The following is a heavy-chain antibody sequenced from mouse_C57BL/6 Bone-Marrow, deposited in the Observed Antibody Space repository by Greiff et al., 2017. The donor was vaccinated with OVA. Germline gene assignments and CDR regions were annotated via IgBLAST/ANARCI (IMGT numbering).Heavy chain of an antibody. CDR2: IDPSDSET. D-gene: IGHD2-3*01. Sequence: VQLQQSGAELVRPGSSVKLSCKASGYTFTSYWMHWVKQRPIQGLEWIGNIDPSDSETHYNQKFKDKATLTVDKSSSTAYMQLSSLTSEDSAVYYCARWIYDGFFDYWGQGTTLTVSS. CDR3: ARWIYDGFFDY. J-gene: IGHJ2*01. V-gene: IGHV1-52*01. CDR1: GYTFTSYW.